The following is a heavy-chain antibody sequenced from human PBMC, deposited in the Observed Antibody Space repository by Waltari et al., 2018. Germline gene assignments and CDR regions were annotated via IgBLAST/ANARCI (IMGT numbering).Heavy chain of an antibody. J-gene: IGHJ4*02. V-gene: IGHV3-30-3*01. CDR2: ISYDGSNK. CDR1: GVTFSSYA. CDR3: ASSRSSGFFHFDY. Sequence: QVQLVESGGGVVQPGRSLRLSCAASGVTFSSYAMHWVRQAPGKGLEWGAVISYDGSNKYYADSVKGRFTISRDNSKNTLYLQMNSLRAEDTAVYYCASSRSSGFFHFDYWGQGTLVTVSS. D-gene: IGHD6-19*01.